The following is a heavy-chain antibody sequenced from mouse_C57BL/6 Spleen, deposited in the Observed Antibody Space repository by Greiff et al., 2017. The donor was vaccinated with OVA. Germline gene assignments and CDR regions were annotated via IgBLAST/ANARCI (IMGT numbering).Heavy chain of an antibody. CDR3: ARPRGGPMDY. CDR1: GFTFSDYG. J-gene: IGHJ4*01. V-gene: IGHV5-17*01. Sequence: EVQLVESGGGLVKPGGSLKLSCAASGFTFSDYGMHWVRQAPEKGLEWVAYISSGSSTISYADTVKGRFTISRDNAKNTLFLQMTSLRSEDTAMYYCARPRGGPMDYWGQGTSVTVSS. CDR2: ISSGSSTI.